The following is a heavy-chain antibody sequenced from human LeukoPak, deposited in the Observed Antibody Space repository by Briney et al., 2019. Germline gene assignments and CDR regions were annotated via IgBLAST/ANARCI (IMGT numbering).Heavy chain of an antibody. J-gene: IGHJ4*02. CDR1: GGSISSYY. CDR3: ARHGSSGWYHEYYFDY. CDR2: IYYSGST. D-gene: IGHD6-19*01. V-gene: IGHV4-59*08. Sequence: SETLSLTCTVSGGSISSYYWSWIRQPPGKGLEWIGYIYYSGSTNYNPSLKSRVTISVDTSKNQFSLKLSSVTAADTAVYYCARHGSSGWYHEYYFDYWGQGTLVTVSS.